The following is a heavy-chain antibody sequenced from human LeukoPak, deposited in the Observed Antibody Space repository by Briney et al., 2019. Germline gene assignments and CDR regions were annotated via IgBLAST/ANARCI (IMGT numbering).Heavy chain of an antibody. CDR3: ARDSSTTRFYYYYGMDV. V-gene: IGHV1-69*04. Sequence: SVKVSCKASGGTISSYAIIWVRQAPGQGLEWMGRIIPILGIANYAQKFQGRVTITADKSTSTAYMELSSLRSEDTAVYYCARDSSTTRFYYYYGMDVWGQGTTVTVSS. J-gene: IGHJ6*02. CDR2: IIPILGIA. D-gene: IGHD2-2*01. CDR1: GGTISSYA.